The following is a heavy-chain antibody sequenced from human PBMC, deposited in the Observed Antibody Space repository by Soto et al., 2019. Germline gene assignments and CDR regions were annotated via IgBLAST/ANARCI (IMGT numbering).Heavy chain of an antibody. Sequence: ASVKVSCNASGYTFTSYDINWVRQATGQGLEWMGWMNPNSGNTGYAQKFQGRVTMTRNTSISTAYMELSSLRSEDTAVYYCARGGYSSGWPEKDAFDIWGQGTMVTVSS. CDR3: ARGGYSSGWPEKDAFDI. J-gene: IGHJ3*02. D-gene: IGHD6-19*01. CDR1: GYTFTSYD. CDR2: MNPNSGNT. V-gene: IGHV1-8*01.